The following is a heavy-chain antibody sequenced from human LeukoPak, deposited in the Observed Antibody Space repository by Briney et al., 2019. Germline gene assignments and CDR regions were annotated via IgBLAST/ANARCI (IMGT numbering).Heavy chain of an antibody. CDR2: ISGSGGST. CDR3: AKGVGLYYDSSGYSQPFDY. D-gene: IGHD3-22*01. CDR1: GFTFSSYA. Sequence: GGSLRLSCAASGFTFSSYAMSWVRQAPGKGLEWVSAISGSGGSTYYADSVKGRFTISRDSSKNTLYLQMNSLRAEDTAVYYCAKGVGLYYDSSGYSQPFDYWGQGTLVTVSS. V-gene: IGHV3-23*01. J-gene: IGHJ4*02.